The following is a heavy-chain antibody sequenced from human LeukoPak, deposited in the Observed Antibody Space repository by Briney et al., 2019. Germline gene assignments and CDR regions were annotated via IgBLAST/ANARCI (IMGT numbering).Heavy chain of an antibody. V-gene: IGHV3-7*01. CDR3: AREVYCSSTSCYTGYFQH. J-gene: IGHJ1*01. D-gene: IGHD2-2*02. CDR2: IKQDGSEK. Sequence: PGGSLRLSCVASGFTFSSYWMSWVRQAPGKGLEWVANIKQDGSEKYYVDSVKGRFTIPRDNAKNSLYLQMNSLRAEDTAAYYCAREVYCSSTSCYTGYFQHWGQGTLVTVSS. CDR1: GFTFSSYW.